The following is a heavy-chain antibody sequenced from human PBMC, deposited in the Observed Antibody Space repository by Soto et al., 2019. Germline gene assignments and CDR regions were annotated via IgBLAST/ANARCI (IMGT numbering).Heavy chain of an antibody. D-gene: IGHD3-16*01. Sequence: SETMSLTCTVSGGSISSSSYYWGWIRKPPGKGLEWIGSIYYSGRTYYNPSLKSRLSISLDTSENQFSLKLTSVTAADTAIYYCARARQYYDCELDPWGQGTLVTVSS. V-gene: IGHV4-39*07. CDR1: GGSISSSSYY. CDR2: IYYSGRT. CDR3: ARARQYYDCELDP. J-gene: IGHJ5*02.